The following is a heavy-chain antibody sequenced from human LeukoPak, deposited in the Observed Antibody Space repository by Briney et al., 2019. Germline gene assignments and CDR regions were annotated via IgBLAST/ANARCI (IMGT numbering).Heavy chain of an antibody. D-gene: IGHD1/OR15-1a*01. CDR3: ARSINGTRTKFDY. CDR1: GGSISTYY. V-gene: IGHV4-59*08. J-gene: IGHJ4*02. CDR2: ISYSGST. Sequence: SETRSLTCTVSGGSISTYYWSWIRQPPGKGLEWIGYISYSGSTNYNPSLKSRVTISLDTSKNQFALKLSSVTAADTAVYYCARSINGTRTKFDYWCQGTLVTVSS.